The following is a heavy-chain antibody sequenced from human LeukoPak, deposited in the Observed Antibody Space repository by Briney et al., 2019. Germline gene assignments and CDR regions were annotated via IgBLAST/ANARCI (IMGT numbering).Heavy chain of an antibody. J-gene: IGHJ5*02. Sequence: SGTLSPTCAVSGGSISGNNWWGWVRQPPGKGLEWIGEIHHSGGTNSNPSLKSRVTVSVNKSKNQFSLKLSSVIAADTAVYYCPRVVPQYGDYAWIVNWFDPWGQGTLVTVSS. CDR2: IHHSGGT. V-gene: IGHV4-4*02. CDR1: GGSISGNNW. D-gene: IGHD4-17*01. CDR3: PRVVPQYGDYAWIVNWFDP.